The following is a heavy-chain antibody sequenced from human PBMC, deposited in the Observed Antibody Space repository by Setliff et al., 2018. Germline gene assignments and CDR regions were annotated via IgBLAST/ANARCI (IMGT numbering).Heavy chain of an antibody. Sequence: PSETLSLTCAVYGGSFSGYYWSWIRQPPGKGLEWIGEINHSGSTNYNPSLKSRVTISVDTSKNQFSLKLSSVTAADTAVYYCARSAEKYSSGWYQGFDYWGQGTLVTVSS. CDR3: ARSAEKYSSGWYQGFDY. J-gene: IGHJ4*02. CDR1: GGSFSGYY. CDR2: INHSGST. V-gene: IGHV4-34*01. D-gene: IGHD6-19*01.